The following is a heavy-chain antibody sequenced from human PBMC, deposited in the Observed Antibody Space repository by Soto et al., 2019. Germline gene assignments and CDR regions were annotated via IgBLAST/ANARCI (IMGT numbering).Heavy chain of an antibody. CDR3: ARPVEPFYYYGMDV. Sequence: GGSLRLSCAGSGFTFSTYAMEWVRQAPGKGLDWVALISYDGNNKYYADSVRGRFTISRDNSKNTLYLQMNTLRPEDTALYFCARPVEPFYYYGMDVWGQGTTVTVPS. V-gene: IGHV3-30-3*01. CDR1: GFTFSTYA. J-gene: IGHJ6*02. CDR2: ISYDGNNK.